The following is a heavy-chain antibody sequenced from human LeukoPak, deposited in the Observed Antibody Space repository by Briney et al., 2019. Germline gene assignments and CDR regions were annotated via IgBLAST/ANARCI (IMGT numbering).Heavy chain of an antibody. J-gene: IGHJ4*02. CDR1: GGSISSYY. CDR3: ARRLGYCSSTSCSGYYFDY. V-gene: IGHV4-59*08. CDR2: IYYSGST. Sequence: SETLSLTCTVSGGSISSYYWSWIRQPPGKGLEWIGYIYYSGSTNYNPSLKSRVTISVDTSKNQFSLKLSSVTAADTAVYYCARRLGYCSSTSCSGYYFDYWGQGTLVTVSS. D-gene: IGHD2-2*01.